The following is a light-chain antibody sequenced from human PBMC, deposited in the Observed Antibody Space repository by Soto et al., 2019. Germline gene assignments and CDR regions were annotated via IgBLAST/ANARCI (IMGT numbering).Light chain of an antibody. CDR2: GNR. V-gene: IGLV1-40*01. Sequence: QSALTQPPSVSGAPGQRVTLSCTGNTSNLGAGYDVHWYQQLPGSAPKLVIFGNRNRPSGVPERFSGSKSGTSASLAITGLQAEDEADYYCQAYDYSVTASVFGGGTKLTVL. J-gene: IGLJ3*02. CDR3: QAYDYSVTASV. CDR1: TSNLGAGYD.